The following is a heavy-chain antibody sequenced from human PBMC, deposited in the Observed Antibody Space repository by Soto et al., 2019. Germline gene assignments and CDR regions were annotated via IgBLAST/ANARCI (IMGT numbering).Heavy chain of an antibody. CDR1: GFTFNNYA. CDR2: LSYGGNNI. D-gene: IGHD5-18*01. V-gene: IGHV3-30-3*01. Sequence: PGGSLRLSCAASGFTFNNYAIHWVRQAPGKGLEWVAVLSYGGNNIHYADSVKGRFTVSRDNSKNTLFLQMNSLRPEDTALYYCARGPIGDAAMVTNYFDYWGQGTLVTVSS. J-gene: IGHJ4*02. CDR3: ARGPIGDAAMVTNYFDY.